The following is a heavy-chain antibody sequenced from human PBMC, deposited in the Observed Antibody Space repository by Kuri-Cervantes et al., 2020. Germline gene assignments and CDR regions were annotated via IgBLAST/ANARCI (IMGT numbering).Heavy chain of an antibody. CDR2: IYHSGST. D-gene: IGHD2-15*01. J-gene: IGHJ4*02. CDR3: ARDTRIGVVGADLFDH. CDR1: GYSISSGYY. Sequence: SETLSLTCTVSGYSISSGYYWGWIRQPPGKGLEWIGSIYHSGSTYYNPSLKSRVTVSVDTSKNQFSLKLSSVTAADTAIYYCARDTRIGVVGADLFDHWGQGTLVTVSS. V-gene: IGHV4-38-2*02.